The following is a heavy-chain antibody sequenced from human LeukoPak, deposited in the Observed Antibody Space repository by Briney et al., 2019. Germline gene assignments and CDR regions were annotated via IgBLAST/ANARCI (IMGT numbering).Heavy chain of an antibody. CDR2: IYYSGSS. V-gene: IGHV4-39*01. CDR1: GGSISSSSYY. CDR3: ARLAQGSGTYGFDY. D-gene: IGHD3-10*01. Sequence: SETLSLTCTVSGGSISSSSYYWGWVRQPPGKGLEWIASIYYSGSSYYNPSLKSRVTISVDTSKSQFSLKLSSVTAADTAVYYCARLAQGSGTYGFDYWGQGTLVTVSS. J-gene: IGHJ4*02.